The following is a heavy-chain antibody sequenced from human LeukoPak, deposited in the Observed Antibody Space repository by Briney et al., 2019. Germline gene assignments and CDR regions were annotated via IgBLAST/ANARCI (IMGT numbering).Heavy chain of an antibody. CDR1: GDSVSSNSAA. D-gene: IGHD6-19*01. J-gene: IGHJ4*02. CDR3: AREGGLRWYSSGWYGDNFDY. CDR2: TYYRSKWYN. Sequence: SQTLSLTCAISGDSVSSNSAAWNWIRQSPSRGLEWLGRTYYRSKWYNDYAVSVKSRITINPDTSKNQFSLQLNSVTPEDTAVYYCAREGGLRWYSSGWYGDNFDYWGQGTLVTVSS. V-gene: IGHV6-1*01.